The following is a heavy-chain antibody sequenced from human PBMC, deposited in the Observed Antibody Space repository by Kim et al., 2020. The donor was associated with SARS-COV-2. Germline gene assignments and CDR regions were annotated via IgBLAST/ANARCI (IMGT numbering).Heavy chain of an antibody. Sequence: GGSLRLSCTASGFSFGDYVMSWVRQVPGEGLEWVAFIRSQGHGGATQYAASVKGRFTISRDDSKSMAYLQMNNLKIEDTAVYYCTRVSTWSGTRWAFDVWGQGTMVIVSS. J-gene: IGHJ3*01. D-gene: IGHD3-3*01. CDR2: IRSQGHGGAT. V-gene: IGHV3-49*04. CDR1: GFSFGDYV. CDR3: TRVSTWSGTRWAFDV.